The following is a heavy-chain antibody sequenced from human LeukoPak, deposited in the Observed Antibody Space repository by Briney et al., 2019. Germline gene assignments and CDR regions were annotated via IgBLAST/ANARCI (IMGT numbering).Heavy chain of an antibody. J-gene: IGHJ6*03. D-gene: IGHD2-2*01. CDR2: ISAYNGNT. Sequence: KVSCKASGYTFTSYGISWVRQAPGQGLEWMGWISAYNGNTNYAQKLQGRVTMTTDTSTSTAYMELRSLRSDDTAVYYCARDLGIVVVPAARYYYYMDVWGKGTTVTVSS. CDR3: ARDLGIVVVPAARYYYYMDV. V-gene: IGHV1-18*01. CDR1: GYTFTSYG.